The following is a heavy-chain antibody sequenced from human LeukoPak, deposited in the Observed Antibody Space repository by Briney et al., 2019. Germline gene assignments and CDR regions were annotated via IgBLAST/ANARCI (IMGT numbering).Heavy chain of an antibody. Sequence: GGSLRLSCAASGFTFSSYSMNWVRQAPGKGLEWVSSISSSSSYIYYADSVRGRFTISRDNAKNSLYLHMNSLRAEDTAVYYCARAGGSGTTLDYWGQGTLVTVSS. CDR1: GFTFSSYS. J-gene: IGHJ4*02. CDR3: ARAGGSGTTLDY. V-gene: IGHV3-21*01. D-gene: IGHD3-10*01. CDR2: ISSSSSYI.